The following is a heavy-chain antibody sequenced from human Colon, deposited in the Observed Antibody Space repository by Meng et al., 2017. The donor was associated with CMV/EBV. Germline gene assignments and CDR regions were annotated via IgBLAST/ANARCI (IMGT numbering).Heavy chain of an antibody. CDR1: AFSVSDIY. CDR3: ARDPGYGRGLSFDP. D-gene: IGHD5-12*01. J-gene: IGHJ5*02. Sequence: EMQLVESGGGLVQPGGSLRRSCAASAFSVSDIYLSWVRQAPGKGLEWVSSIHPNGDTYYADSVKGRFTISRDNSKSMLHLQMNSLRVEDTALYHCARDPGYGRGLSFDPWGQGTLVTVSS. V-gene: IGHV3-66*02. CDR2: IHPNGDT.